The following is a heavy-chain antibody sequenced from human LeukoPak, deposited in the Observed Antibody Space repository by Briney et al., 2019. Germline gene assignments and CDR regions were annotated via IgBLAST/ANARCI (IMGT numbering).Heavy chain of an antibody. D-gene: IGHD1-26*01. CDR1: GFTFSSYA. Sequence: GGSLRLSCAASGFTFSSYAMSWVRQAPGKGLEWVSAISGSGGSTYYADSVKGRFTISRDNSKNTLYLEMNSLRAEDTAIYYCAKGLLWELIFDYWGQGTLVTVSS. J-gene: IGHJ4*02. CDR3: AKGLLWELIFDY. V-gene: IGHV3-23*01. CDR2: ISGSGGST.